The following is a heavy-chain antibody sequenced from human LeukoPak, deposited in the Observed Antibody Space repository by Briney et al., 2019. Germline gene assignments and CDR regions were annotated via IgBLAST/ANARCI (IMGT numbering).Heavy chain of an antibody. Sequence: SETLSLTCSVSGGSISNSSYFWGWVRQPPGKGLEWIGSIYYAGSAYYNPSLKSRVTISKDTSKNQFALRLSSVTAADTAVYYCARQIGSSGPDCWGQGTLVTVSS. D-gene: IGHD6-19*01. J-gene: IGHJ4*02. V-gene: IGHV4-39*01. CDR1: GGSISNSSYF. CDR2: IYYAGSA. CDR3: ARQIGSSGPDC.